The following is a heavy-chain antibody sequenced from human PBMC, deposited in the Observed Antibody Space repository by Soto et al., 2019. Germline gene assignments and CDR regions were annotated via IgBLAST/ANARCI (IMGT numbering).Heavy chain of an antibody. V-gene: IGHV3-23*01. CDR1: GFNVGAFA. J-gene: IGHJ4*02. Sequence: GGSLRLSCAASGFNVGAFAVNWVRQAPGKGLGWVSGISVSDAFIYYADSVRGRFSISRDASENILYLQMNSLRVDDTALYYCTRGTVAGITGLDYWGPGTLVTVSS. CDR2: ISVSDAFI. D-gene: IGHD1-20*01. CDR3: TRGTVAGITGLDY.